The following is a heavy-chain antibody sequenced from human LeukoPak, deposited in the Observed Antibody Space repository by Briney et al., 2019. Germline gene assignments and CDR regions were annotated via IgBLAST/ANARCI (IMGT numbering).Heavy chain of an antibody. CDR2: ISGGGGTT. D-gene: IGHD3-22*01. CDR1: GFTFSNYA. CDR3: AKDYYDSSGYYYVYYFDY. V-gene: IGHV3-23*01. Sequence: GGSLGLSCAASGFTFSNYAMSWVRQAPGRGLEWVSAISGGGGTTYYADSVKGRFTISRDNSKNTLYLQMNGLRAEDTAVYYCAKDYYDSSGYYYVYYFDYWGQGTLVTVSS. J-gene: IGHJ4*02.